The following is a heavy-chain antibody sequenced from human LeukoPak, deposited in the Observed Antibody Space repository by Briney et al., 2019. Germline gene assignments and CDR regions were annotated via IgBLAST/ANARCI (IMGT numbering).Heavy chain of an antibody. CDR2: IKQDGSEK. CDR3: ARDSSRYYYYMDV. V-gene: IGHV3-7*01. CDR1: GFTFSSYS. Sequence: GGSLRLSCAASGFTFSSYSMNWVRQAPGKGLEWVANIKQDGSEKYYVDSVKGRFTISRDTAKNSLYLQMNSLRAEDTAVYYCARDSSRYYYYMDVWGKGTTVTVSS. J-gene: IGHJ6*03.